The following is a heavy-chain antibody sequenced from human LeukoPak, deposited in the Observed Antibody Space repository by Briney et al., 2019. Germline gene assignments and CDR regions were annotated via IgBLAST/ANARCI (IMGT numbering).Heavy chain of an antibody. D-gene: IGHD6-6*01. CDR1: GGSISSSSYY. Sequence: SETLSLTCTVSGGSISSSSYYWGWIRQPPGKGLEWIGSIYYSGSTYYNPSLKSRVTISVDTSKNQFSLKLSSVTAADTAVYYCARCRAARLVAFDIWGQGTVVTVSS. V-gene: IGHV4-39*01. CDR2: IYYSGST. CDR3: ARCRAARLVAFDI. J-gene: IGHJ3*02.